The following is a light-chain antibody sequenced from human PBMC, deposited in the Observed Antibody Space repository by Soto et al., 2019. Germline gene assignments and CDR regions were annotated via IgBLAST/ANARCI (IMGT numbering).Light chain of an antibody. V-gene: IGKV3-11*01. CDR3: QQRSNWPLT. J-gene: IGKJ4*01. CDR1: QSVSSY. Sequence: EIVVTQSPATLSLSPGERATLSCRASQSVSSYFAWYQQKPGQAPRLLIYDASNRATGIPARFSGSVSGTGFTLTISSLEPEDFAVYYCQQRSNWPLTFGGGTKVEIK. CDR2: DAS.